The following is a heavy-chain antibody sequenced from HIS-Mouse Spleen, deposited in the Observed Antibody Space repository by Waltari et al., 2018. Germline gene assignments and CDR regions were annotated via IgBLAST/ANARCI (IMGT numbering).Heavy chain of an antibody. J-gene: IGHJ4*02. CDR1: GGSISSSSYY. CDR3: ARGGYSSSSDNPFDY. Sequence: QLQLQESGPGLVKPSETLSLTCTVSGGSISSSSYYWGWIRQPPGKGLEWIGEINHSGSTTSNPSLKSRVTISVDTSKNQFSLKLSSVTAADTAVYYCARGGYSSSSDNPFDYWGQGTLVTVSS. V-gene: IGHV4-39*07. CDR2: INHSGST. D-gene: IGHD6-6*01.